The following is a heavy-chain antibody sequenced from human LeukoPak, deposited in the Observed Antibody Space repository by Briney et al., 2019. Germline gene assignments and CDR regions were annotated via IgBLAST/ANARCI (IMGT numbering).Heavy chain of an antibody. Sequence: GGSLRLSCAASGFTLSNYAMNWVRQAPGKGLEWVSYISSSSSTIYYADSVKGRFTISRDNAKNSLYLQMNSLRAEDTAVYYCAREKEWFRKIIDYWGQGTLVTVSS. V-gene: IGHV3-48*01. CDR1: GFTLSNYA. CDR2: ISSSSSTI. D-gene: IGHD3-3*01. J-gene: IGHJ4*02. CDR3: AREKEWFRKIIDY.